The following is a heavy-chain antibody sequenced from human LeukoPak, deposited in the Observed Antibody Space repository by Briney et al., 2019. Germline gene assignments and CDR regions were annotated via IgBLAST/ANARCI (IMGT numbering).Heavy chain of an antibody. Sequence: PGGFLRLSCAASGFTFSSYAMSWVRQAPGKGLEWVSAISGSGGSTYYADSVKGRFTISRDNSKNTLYLQMNSLRAEDTAVYYCAKDLRRGIQLWLDYWGQGTLVTVSS. CDR1: GFTFSSYA. CDR2: ISGSGGST. V-gene: IGHV3-23*01. CDR3: AKDLRRGIQLWLDY. D-gene: IGHD5-18*01. J-gene: IGHJ4*02.